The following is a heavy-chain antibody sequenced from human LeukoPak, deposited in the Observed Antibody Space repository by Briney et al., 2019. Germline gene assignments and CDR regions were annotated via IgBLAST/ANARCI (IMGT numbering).Heavy chain of an antibody. Sequence: PGGSLRLSCAASGFTFSSYSMNWVRQAPGKGLEWVSSISSSSSYIYYADSVKGRFTISRDNAKNSLYLQMNSLRAEDTAVYYCARDLEWYDSSGHGEYFDYGGQGPRVPVSS. CDR1: GFTFSSYS. V-gene: IGHV3-21*01. CDR2: ISSSSSYI. CDR3: ARDLEWYDSSGHGEYFDY. D-gene: IGHD3-22*01. J-gene: IGHJ4*02.